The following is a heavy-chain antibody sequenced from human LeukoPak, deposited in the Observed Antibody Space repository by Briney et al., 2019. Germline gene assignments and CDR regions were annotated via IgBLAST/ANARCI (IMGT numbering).Heavy chain of an antibody. D-gene: IGHD2-21*01. CDR2: INPNSGGT. V-gene: IGHV1-2*02. CDR1: GYTFTGYY. J-gene: IGHJ4*02. CDR3: ARGGPHITLFDY. Sequence: ASVKASCKASGYTFTGYYMHWVRQAPGQGLEWMGWINPNSGGTNYAQKFQGRVTMTRDASISTAYMELSRLRSDDTAVYYCARGGPHITLFDYWGQGTLVTVSS.